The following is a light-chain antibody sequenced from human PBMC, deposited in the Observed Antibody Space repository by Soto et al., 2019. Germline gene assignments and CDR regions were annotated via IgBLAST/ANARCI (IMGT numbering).Light chain of an antibody. CDR2: DAS. J-gene: IGKJ4*01. CDR1: QSVSSY. Sequence: EIVLTQSPATLSLSPGERATLSCRASQSVSSYLAWYQQKPGQAPRLLMYDASNRATGIPARFSGSGSGTDFTLTISRLEPEDFAVYFCQQYSNLPPTFGGGPKVDIK. CDR3: QQYSNLPPT. V-gene: IGKV3-11*01.